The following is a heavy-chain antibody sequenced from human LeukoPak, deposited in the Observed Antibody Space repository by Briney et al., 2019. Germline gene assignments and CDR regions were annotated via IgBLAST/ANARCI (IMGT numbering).Heavy chain of an antibody. V-gene: IGHV1-69*05. CDR3: AREEGYYSGSYHLDY. D-gene: IGHD1-26*01. CDR2: IIPIFGTA. Sequence: SVKVSCKASGGTFISYAISWVRQAPGQGLEWMGRIIPIFGTANYAQKFQGRVTITTDESTSTAYMELSSLRSEDTAVYYCAREEGYYSGSYHLDYWGQGTLVTVSS. CDR1: GGTFISYA. J-gene: IGHJ4*02.